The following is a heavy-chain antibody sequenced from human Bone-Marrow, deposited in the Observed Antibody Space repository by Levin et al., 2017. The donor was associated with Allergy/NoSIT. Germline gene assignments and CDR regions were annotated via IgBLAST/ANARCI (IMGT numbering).Heavy chain of an antibody. J-gene: IGHJ5*01. CDR2: INTHSGKP. V-gene: IGHV7-4-1*02. Sequence: GGSLRLSCKASGSTFTDYAINWVRQVPGQGLEWMGWINTHSGKPAYAQNFTGRFVFSLDTSASTAYLQISSLKADDSAIYFCARGYGESTIVGRWFDPWGQGTVIIVSS. CDR3: ARGYGESTIVGRWFDP. CDR1: GSTFTDYA. D-gene: IGHD3-16*01.